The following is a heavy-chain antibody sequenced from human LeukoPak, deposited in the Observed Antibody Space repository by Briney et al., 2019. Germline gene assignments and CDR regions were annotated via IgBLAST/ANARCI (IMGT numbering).Heavy chain of an antibody. CDR3: ARWALAYCGGDCYSAGDAFDI. J-gene: IGHJ3*02. Sequence: SETLSLTCTVSGGSISSSSYYWGWIRQPPGKGLEWIGSIYYSGSTYYNPSLKSRVTISVDTSKNQFSLKLSSVTAADTAVYYCARWALAYCGGDCYSAGDAFDIWGQGTMVTVSS. D-gene: IGHD2-21*01. V-gene: IGHV4-39*07. CDR2: IYYSGST. CDR1: GGSISSSSYY.